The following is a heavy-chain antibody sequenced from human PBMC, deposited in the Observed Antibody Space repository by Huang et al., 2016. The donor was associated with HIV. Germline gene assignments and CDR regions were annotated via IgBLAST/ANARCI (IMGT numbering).Heavy chain of an antibody. Sequence: QVQLVQSGAEVKNPGASVRVSCKASGYTFTDSNIHWVRQAPGQGLEGMGWSNPKRGGTIYAQRFQGRITMTRDTTISTVHMDLRRSQSDDTAVYFCARDWSFGSSTSPADWGQGTLVTVSS. J-gene: IGHJ4*02. CDR3: ARDWSFGSSTSPAD. CDR1: GYTFTDSN. D-gene: IGHD6-6*01. V-gene: IGHV1-2*02. CDR2: SNPKRGGT.